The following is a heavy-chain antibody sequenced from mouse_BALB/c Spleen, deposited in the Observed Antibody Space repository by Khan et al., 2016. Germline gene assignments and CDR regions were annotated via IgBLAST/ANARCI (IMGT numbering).Heavy chain of an antibody. V-gene: IGHV9-2-1*01. CDR3: AKIYYGYDGAY. CDR1: GYTFTDYS. CDR2: INTETGEP. J-gene: IGHJ3*01. D-gene: IGHD2-2*01. Sequence: QIQLVQSGPELKKPGETVKISCKASGYTFTDYSMHWVKQAPGKGLKWMGWINTETGEPTYADDFKGRFAFSLETSASTAYLQINNLKNEDTATYSCAKIYYGYDGAYWGQGTLVTVSA.